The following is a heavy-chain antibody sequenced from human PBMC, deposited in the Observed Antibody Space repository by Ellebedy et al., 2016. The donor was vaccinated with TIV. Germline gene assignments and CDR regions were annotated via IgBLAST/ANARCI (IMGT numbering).Heavy chain of an antibody. J-gene: IGHJ6*02. CDR2: IYYSGST. CDR3: AREPELGILRFLEENYYGMDV. V-gene: IGHV4-59*12. CDR1: GGSISSYY. Sequence: MPSETLSLTCTVSGGSISSYYWSWIRQPPGKGLEWIGYIYYSGSTNYNPSLKSRVTISVDTSKNQFSLKLSSVTAADTAVYYCAREPELGILRFLEENYYGMDVWGQGTTVTVSS. D-gene: IGHD3-3*01.